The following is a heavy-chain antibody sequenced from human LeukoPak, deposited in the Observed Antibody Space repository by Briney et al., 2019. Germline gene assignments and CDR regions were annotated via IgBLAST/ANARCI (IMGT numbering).Heavy chain of an antibody. CDR3: AKDTFSYCRSTSCWHFDL. Sequence: PGGSLRLSCAASRFTLSNYWMTWLPQAPGKGVEWVANIKQYGSDKYYVDSVKGRFTISRDNTKNSLYLQLNKLRAEDTAVYYCAKDTFSYCRSTSCWHFDLWGQGTRVTVSS. D-gene: IGHD2-2*01. J-gene: IGHJ4*02. V-gene: IGHV3-7*01. CDR2: IKQYGSDK. CDR1: RFTLSNYW.